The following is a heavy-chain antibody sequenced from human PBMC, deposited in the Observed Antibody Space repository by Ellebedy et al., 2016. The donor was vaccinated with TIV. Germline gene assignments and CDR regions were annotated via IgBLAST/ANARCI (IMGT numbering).Heavy chain of an antibody. CDR3: ATQGVIRDPDAFDI. D-gene: IGHD3-22*01. J-gene: IGHJ3*02. CDR2: INHGGGT. V-gene: IGHV4-34*01. CDR1: GGSFSGYC. Sequence: SETLSLTXAVYGGSFSGYCWSWIRQPPGRGLEWIGEINHGGGTFYNPSLKSRVTISVDTSKKQFSLKLNSVTAADTAVYYCATQGVIRDPDAFDIWGQGTMVTVSS.